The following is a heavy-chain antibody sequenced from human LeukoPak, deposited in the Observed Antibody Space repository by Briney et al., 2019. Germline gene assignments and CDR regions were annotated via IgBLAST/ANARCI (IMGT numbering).Heavy chain of an antibody. J-gene: IGHJ6*02. V-gene: IGHV4-61*02. Sequence: SQTLSLTCTVSGGSISSGSYYWSWIRQPAGEGLEWIGRIYTSATTNYSPSLKSRVTISVDTSKNQFSLKLSSVTAADTAVYYCARDRAPGYDILTGYYYYYGMDVWGQGTTVTVSS. CDR2: IYTSATT. D-gene: IGHD3-9*01. CDR3: ARDRAPGYDILTGYYYYYGMDV. CDR1: GGSISSGSYY.